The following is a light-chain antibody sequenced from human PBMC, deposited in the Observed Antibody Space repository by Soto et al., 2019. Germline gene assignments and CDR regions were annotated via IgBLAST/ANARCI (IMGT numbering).Light chain of an antibody. V-gene: IGKV3-11*01. J-gene: IGKJ5*01. CDR3: QQRSNWPPIT. CDR2: DAS. CDR1: QSVSSY. Sequence: MVLTRSPGTLSLSPGERATVSCRSSQSVSSYLAWYQQKPGQAPRLLIYDASNRATGIPARFSGSGSGTDFTLTISSLEPEDFAVYYFQQRSNWPPITFGQGTRLEIK.